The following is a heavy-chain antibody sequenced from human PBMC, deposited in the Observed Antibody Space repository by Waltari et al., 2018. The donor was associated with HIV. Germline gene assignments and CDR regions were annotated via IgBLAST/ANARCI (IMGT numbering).Heavy chain of an antibody. Sequence: EVQLVESGGGLVQPGGSLRLSGAASGFTVSSQHMSWVRQAPGKGLEWVSVIYSGGSTYYADSVKGRFTISRDNSKNTLYLQMNSLRAEDTAVYYCASIAYCGGDCYPRGMDVWGQGTTVTVSS. CDR3: ASIAYCGGDCYPRGMDV. CDR2: IYSGGST. J-gene: IGHJ6*02. CDR1: GFTVSSQH. D-gene: IGHD2-21*02. V-gene: IGHV3-66*01.